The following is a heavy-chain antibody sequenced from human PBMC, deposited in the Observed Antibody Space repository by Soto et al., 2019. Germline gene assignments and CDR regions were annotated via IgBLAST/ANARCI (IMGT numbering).Heavy chain of an antibody. CDR1: GFTFSRYI. J-gene: IGHJ5*02. Sequence: PGGSLRLSCVASGFTFSRYIMNWVRQAPGKGLEWVASIDSYSNFIYYADSVKGRFTISRDNAGNSLFLQMTSLTAADTAVYYCARGHHYYGSGSQSKSYNWFDPWGQGTLVTVSS. CDR2: IDSYSNFI. CDR3: ARGHHYYGSGSQSKSYNWFDP. D-gene: IGHD3-10*01. V-gene: IGHV3-21*04.